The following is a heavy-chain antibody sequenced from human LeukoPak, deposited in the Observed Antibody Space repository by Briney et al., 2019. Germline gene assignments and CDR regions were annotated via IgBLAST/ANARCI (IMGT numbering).Heavy chain of an antibody. J-gene: IGHJ4*02. CDR1: GGSISIYY. V-gene: IGHV4-59*01. CDR3: ARGVREREYYYDSSGYYFRYYFDY. CDR2: IYYSGST. D-gene: IGHD3-22*01. Sequence: SSETLSLTCTVSGGSISIYYWSWIRQPPGKGLEWIGYIYYSGSTNYNPSLKSRVTISVDTSKNQFSLKLSSVTAADTAVYYCARGVREREYYYDSSGYYFRYYFDYWGQGTLVTVSS.